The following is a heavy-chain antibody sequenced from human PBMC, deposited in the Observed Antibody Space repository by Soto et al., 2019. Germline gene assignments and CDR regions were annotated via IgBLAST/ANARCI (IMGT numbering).Heavy chain of an antibody. V-gene: IGHV3-23*01. CDR2: ISDAAGSA. CDR3: ARPYGGKIGDAPDL. Sequence: PGASLRLSCVASGFTFSSYAMSWVRQVPGKGLEWVSTISDAAGSAYYVDSVKGRFTISRDNSKKTLYLQMNSLRAEDSAVYYCARPYGGKIGDAPDLWGPGTMVTVSS. D-gene: IGHD4-17*01. CDR1: GFTFSSYA. J-gene: IGHJ3*01.